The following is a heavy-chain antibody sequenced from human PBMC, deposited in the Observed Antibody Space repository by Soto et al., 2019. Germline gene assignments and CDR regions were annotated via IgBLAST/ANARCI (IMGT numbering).Heavy chain of an antibody. D-gene: IGHD2-2*02. CDR1: GYTFTKYD. CDR3: GRSDGHTFNALES. J-gene: IGHJ5*01. Sequence: QVQLVQSGAEVKTPGASVKVSCKASGYTFTKYDMNWVRQAPGQGLEWMGWMNPTSGNTGYAQKFQGRLTMTWDTAIGIAHMELSSLRNEDTAVYYCGRSDGHTFNALESWGQGTLVTVSA. V-gene: IGHV1-8*01. CDR2: MNPTSGNT.